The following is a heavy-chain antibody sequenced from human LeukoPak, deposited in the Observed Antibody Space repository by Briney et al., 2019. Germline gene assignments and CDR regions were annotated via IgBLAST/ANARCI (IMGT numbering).Heavy chain of an antibody. J-gene: IGHJ4*02. CDR2: IYYSGST. CDR1: GGSISSYY. V-gene: IGHV4-59*01. D-gene: IGHD6-13*01. Sequence: SETLSLTCTVSGGSISSYYWSWIRQPPGKGLEWIGYIYYSGSTNYNPSLKSRVTISVDTSKNQFSLKLSSVTAADTAVYYCARCPLISSWSGATFRYFDYWGQGTLVTVSS. CDR3: ARCPLISSWSGATFRYFDY.